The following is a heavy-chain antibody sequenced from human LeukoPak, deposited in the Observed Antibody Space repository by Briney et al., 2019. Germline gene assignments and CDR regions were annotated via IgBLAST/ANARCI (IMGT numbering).Heavy chain of an antibody. Sequence: GGSLRLSCAASGLTFSTYAMSWVRQAPGKGLEWVSTISGGGGNTYYADSVKGHFTIFRDNSKNTLYLQMSSLRVEDTAVYFCANRLAGSDWYFDLWGRGTQVTVSS. J-gene: IGHJ2*01. CDR3: ANRLAGSDWYFDL. D-gene: IGHD3-9*01. V-gene: IGHV3-23*01. CDR1: GLTFSTYA. CDR2: ISGGGGNT.